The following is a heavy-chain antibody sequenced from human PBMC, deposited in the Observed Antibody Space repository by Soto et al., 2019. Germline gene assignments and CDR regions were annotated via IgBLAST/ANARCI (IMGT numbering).Heavy chain of an antibody. V-gene: IGHV4-59*01. CDR3: ARGYDDSNGQSNTFEI. Sequence: PSETLSLTCTVSGASISSSYWSWIRQSPGKGLEWIGYVYYSGSTKYNPSLKSRVTISVDTSKNQFSLKLSSVTAADTAVYYCARGYDDSNGQSNTFEIWGQGTLVTVS. J-gene: IGHJ3*02. CDR1: GASISSSY. D-gene: IGHD3-22*01. CDR2: VYYSGST.